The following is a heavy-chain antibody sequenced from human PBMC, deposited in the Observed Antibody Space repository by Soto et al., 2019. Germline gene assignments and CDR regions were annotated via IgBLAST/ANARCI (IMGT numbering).Heavy chain of an antibody. V-gene: IGHV3-48*01. CDR3: ARDYGDYYFDY. CDR1: GFTFSTYS. J-gene: IGHJ4*02. Sequence: GGSLRLSCAASGFTFSTYSMNWVRQAPGKGLEWVSYISSGGSTIYYADSVKGRFTISRDNAKTSLYLQMTSLRSEDTAVYYCARDYGDYYFDYWGQGTLVTVSS. D-gene: IGHD4-17*01. CDR2: ISSGGSTI.